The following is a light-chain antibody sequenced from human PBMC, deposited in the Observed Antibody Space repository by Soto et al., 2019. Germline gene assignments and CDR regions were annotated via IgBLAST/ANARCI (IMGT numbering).Light chain of an antibody. CDR3: QQYNNWPYT. J-gene: IGKJ2*01. Sequence: EIVMTQSPATLSVSPGERATLSCRASQSVSSNLAWYQQKPGQAPRLLIYGASTRATGIPDRFSGSGSGTEFTLTIRSLQSEDFAVYYCQQYNNWPYTFGQGTKLEIK. CDR2: GAS. CDR1: QSVSSN. V-gene: IGKV3-15*01.